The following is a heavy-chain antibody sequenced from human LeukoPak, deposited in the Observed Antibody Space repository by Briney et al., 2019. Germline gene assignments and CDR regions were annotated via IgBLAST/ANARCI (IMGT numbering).Heavy chain of an antibody. V-gene: IGHV3-53*01. J-gene: IGHJ4*02. CDR2: IYADGYI. CDR3: AREGMGGTKGLDY. D-gene: IGHD1-26*01. CDR1: GFTVSSNY. Sequence: GGSLRLSCAASGFTVSSNYMSWVRQAPGKGLEWVSVIYADGYISYADSVKGRFTISRDKSQNTLYLQMHSLRVEDTAVYYCAREGMGGTKGLDYWGQGTLVTVSS.